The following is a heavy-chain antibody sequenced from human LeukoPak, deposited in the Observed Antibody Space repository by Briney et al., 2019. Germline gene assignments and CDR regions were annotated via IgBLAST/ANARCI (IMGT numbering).Heavy chain of an antibody. CDR3: ASGYNSDY. CDR1: GFTFSSYW. CDR2: IKPDGSDQ. Sequence: PGGSLRLSCAASGFTFSSYWMSWVRQAPGKGLEWVANIKPDGSDQYYVDSVKGRFTISRDNAKNSLYLQMNGLRVEDTAVYYCASGYNSDYWGQGTLVTVSS. V-gene: IGHV3-7*01. J-gene: IGHJ4*02. D-gene: IGHD1-1*01.